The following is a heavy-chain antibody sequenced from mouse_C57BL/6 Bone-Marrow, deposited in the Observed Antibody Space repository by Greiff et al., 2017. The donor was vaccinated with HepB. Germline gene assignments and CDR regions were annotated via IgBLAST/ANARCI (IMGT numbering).Heavy chain of an antibody. CDR2: INPGSGGT. D-gene: IGHD2-2*01. V-gene: IGHV1-54*01. CDR1: GYAFTNYL. CDR3: ARRCYYGYDGYFDV. Sequence: QVQLQQSGAELVRPGTSVKVSCKASGYAFTNYLIEWVKQRPGQGLEWIGVINPGSGGTNYNEKFKGKATLTADKSSSTAYMQLSSLTSEDSAVYLCARRCYYGYDGYFDVWGTGTTVTVSS. J-gene: IGHJ1*03.